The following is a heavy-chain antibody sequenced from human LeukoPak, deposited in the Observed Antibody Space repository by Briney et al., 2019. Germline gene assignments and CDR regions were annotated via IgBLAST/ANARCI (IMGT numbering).Heavy chain of an antibody. CDR3: AKDARYGSGSYYGMDV. Sequence: GGSLRLSCAASGFTFDDYAMHWVRQAPGKGLEWVSGISWNSGSIGYADSVKGRFAISRDNAKNFLYLQMNSLRAEGTALYYCAKDARYGSGSYYGMDVWGQGTTVTVSS. V-gene: IGHV3-9*01. D-gene: IGHD3-10*01. CDR2: ISWNSGSI. CDR1: GFTFDDYA. J-gene: IGHJ6*02.